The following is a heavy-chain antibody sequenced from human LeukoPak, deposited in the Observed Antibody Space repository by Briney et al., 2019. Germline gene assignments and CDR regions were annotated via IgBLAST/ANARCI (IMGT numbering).Heavy chain of an antibody. V-gene: IGHV4-59*01. Sequence: SETLSLTCTVSGGSISSYYWSWIRQPPGKGLEWIGYIYYSGSTNYNPSLKSRVTISVDTSKNQFSLKLSSVTAADTAVHYCARDKLWFGELGWYYYYGMDVWGQGTTVTVSS. D-gene: IGHD3-10*01. CDR2: IYYSGST. CDR3: ARDKLWFGELGWYYYYGMDV. CDR1: GGSISSYY. J-gene: IGHJ6*02.